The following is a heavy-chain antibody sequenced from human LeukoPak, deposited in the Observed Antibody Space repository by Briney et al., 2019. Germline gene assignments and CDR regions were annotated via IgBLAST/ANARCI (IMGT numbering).Heavy chain of an antibody. CDR2: ISYDGHDK. Sequence: GGSLRHSRVPSGFTLNDYAMYWVRDTPDRRVGWGTLISYDGHDKAYADSVRGQFTSSRDNSKNTLYLQMDSLRSEDTAVYYCARDFFPVVYSTWYEIGYWRQGTLVIVSS. V-gene: IGHV3-30-3*01. CDR1: GFTLNDYA. J-gene: IGHJ4*02. D-gene: IGHD4-11*01. CDR3: ARDFFPVVYSTWYEIGY.